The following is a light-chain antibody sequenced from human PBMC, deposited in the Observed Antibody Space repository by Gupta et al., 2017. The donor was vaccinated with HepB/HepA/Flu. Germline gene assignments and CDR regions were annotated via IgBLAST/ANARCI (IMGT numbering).Light chain of an antibody. CDR1: PSNIGSNY. CDR2: DNN. J-gene: IGLJ3*02. Sequence: QSVLTQPPSASGTPGQKVNISCSGNPSNIGSNYVCWYQQLAGRAPRLLIYDNNQRPSGGPDRFSGAKSGTSAALAIRGLRSEDEADYYCATGYGSRGVFGGGTRVTVL. CDR3: ATGYGSRGV. V-gene: IGLV1-47*01.